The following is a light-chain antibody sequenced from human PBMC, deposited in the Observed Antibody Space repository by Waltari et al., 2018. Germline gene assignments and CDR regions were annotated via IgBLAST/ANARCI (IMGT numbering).Light chain of an antibody. CDR1: QSVSSSS. Sequence: EIVLTQSPGTLSLSPGERATLSCGASQSVSSSSLAWYQQNPGQAPRLLIYGASSRATGIPERFSGSGSGTDFTLTVSRLEPEDFAVYYCQQYGSLPITFGQGTRLEIK. CDR3: QQYGSLPIT. J-gene: IGKJ5*01. V-gene: IGKV3-20*01. CDR2: GAS.